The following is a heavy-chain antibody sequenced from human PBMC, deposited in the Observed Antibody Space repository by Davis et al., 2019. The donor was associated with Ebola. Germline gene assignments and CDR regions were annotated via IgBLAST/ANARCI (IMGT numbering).Heavy chain of an antibody. CDR3: ARSPSSSDGANWFDP. J-gene: IGHJ5*02. CDR2: IHYSGNT. Sequence: SETLSLTCSVSGGSVSSGSYYWGWIRQPPGKGLEWIGNIHYSGNTYYNPSLKSRVTISVDTSKNQFSLKLSSVTAADTAVYYCARSPSSSDGANWFDPWGQGTLVTVSS. V-gene: IGHV4-39*01. CDR1: GGSVSSGSYY. D-gene: IGHD6-19*01.